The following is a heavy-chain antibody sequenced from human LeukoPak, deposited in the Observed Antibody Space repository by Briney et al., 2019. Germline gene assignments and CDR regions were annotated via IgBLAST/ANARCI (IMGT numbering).Heavy chain of an antibody. CDR1: GFTFSNYA. J-gene: IGHJ4*02. CDR2: ITGGGSGI. Sequence: GASLPLSGAASGFTFSNYAMSGVRKAPGKGLEWVSAITGGGSGIYYADSMKSRFTISRDKSKNTLYLQINSLRAEDTAVYYCAKWGDYDVLTGYYVSDYWGQGTLVTVSS. V-gene: IGHV3-23*01. D-gene: IGHD3-9*01. CDR3: AKWGDYDVLTGYYVSDY.